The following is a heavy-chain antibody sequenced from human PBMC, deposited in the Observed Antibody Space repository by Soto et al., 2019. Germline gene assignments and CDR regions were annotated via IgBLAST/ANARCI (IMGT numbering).Heavy chain of an antibody. V-gene: IGHV4-31*03. D-gene: IGHD4-17*01. CDR3: ARLDYGVSAFDL. CDR2: IFYTGSK. Sequence: PSETLSLTCTVSGGSINDGSYHWSWLRQHPGKGLEFIGYIFYTGSKYHNPSLETRVTMSADTPNNEVSLRLHSLTAADTAVYYCARLDYGVSAFDLWGRGTLVTVSS. J-gene: IGHJ4*02. CDR1: GGSINDGSYH.